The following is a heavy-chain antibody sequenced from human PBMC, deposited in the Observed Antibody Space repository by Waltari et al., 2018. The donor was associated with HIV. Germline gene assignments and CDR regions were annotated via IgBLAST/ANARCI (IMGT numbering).Heavy chain of an antibody. CDR1: GFSLSNRGVG. CDR3: AHRLGSRTWYGNFDY. CDR2: LYWNDEE. Sequence: QITLKESGPTLVKPTQTLTLTCTFSGFSLSNRGVGVGWIRQPPGKALEWLALLYWNDEERYSPSLKSRLTITKHTSKNQVLLTMTDMDPVDTATYYCAHRLGSRTWYGNFDYWGQGILVSVSS. V-gene: IGHV2-5*01. J-gene: IGHJ4*02. D-gene: IGHD6-13*01.